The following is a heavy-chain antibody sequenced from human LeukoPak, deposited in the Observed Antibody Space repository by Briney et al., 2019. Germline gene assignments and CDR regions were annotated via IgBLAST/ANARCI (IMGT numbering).Heavy chain of an antibody. CDR3: SRNGLVDFDY. J-gene: IGHJ4*02. CDR2: IRRRAYGGAA. Sequence: GGSLRLSCTTSGFAFDDFAMSWVRQPAGKGLEWVGFIRRRAYGGAAEYAASVKGRFIISRDDSKGIAYLHMNSLKTEDTAVYYCSRNGLVDFDYWGQGSRVIVSP. CDR1: GFAFDDFA. V-gene: IGHV3-49*04.